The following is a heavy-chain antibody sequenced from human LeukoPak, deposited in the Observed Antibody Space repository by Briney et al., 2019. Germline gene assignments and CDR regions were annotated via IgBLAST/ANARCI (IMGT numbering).Heavy chain of an antibody. CDR2: INHSGST. V-gene: IGHV4-34*01. J-gene: IGHJ4*02. CDR1: GGSFSGYY. Sequence: SETLSLTCAVYGGSFSGYYWSWIRQPPGKGLEWIGEINHSGSTNYNPSLKSRVTISVDTSKNQFSLKLSSVTAADTAVYYCARGGFSRDFDYWGQGTLVTVSS. CDR3: ARGGFSRDFDY.